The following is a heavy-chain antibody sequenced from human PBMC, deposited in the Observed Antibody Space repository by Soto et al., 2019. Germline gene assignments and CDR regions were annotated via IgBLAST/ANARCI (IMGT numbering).Heavy chain of an antibody. CDR2: ISAYNGNT. V-gene: IGHV1-18*01. Sequence: ASVKVSCKASGYTKTSYGISWVRQDPGQGLEWMGWISAYNGNTNYAQKLQGRVTMTTDTSTSTAYMELRSLRSDDTAVYYCASFGDSRAVAGTQSYYYYGMDVWGQGTTVTVSS. CDR3: ASFGDSRAVAGTQSYYYYGMDV. J-gene: IGHJ6*02. D-gene: IGHD6-19*01. CDR1: GYTKTSYG.